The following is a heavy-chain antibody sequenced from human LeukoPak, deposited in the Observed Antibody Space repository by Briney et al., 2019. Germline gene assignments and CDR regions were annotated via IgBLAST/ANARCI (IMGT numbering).Heavy chain of an antibody. V-gene: IGHV4-61*02. D-gene: IGHD3-10*01. J-gene: IGHJ5*02. CDR2: IYTLGST. Sequence: SETLSLTCTVSGGSISNGGFYWSWIRQPAGKVLEWIGRIYTLGSTNYNPSLKSRVTISLDTSKNQFSLKLSSVTAADTAVYFCARDSSYYYGSGSYYRGSWFDPWGQGTLVTVSS. CDR1: GGSISNGGFY. CDR3: ARDSSYYYGSGSYYRGSWFDP.